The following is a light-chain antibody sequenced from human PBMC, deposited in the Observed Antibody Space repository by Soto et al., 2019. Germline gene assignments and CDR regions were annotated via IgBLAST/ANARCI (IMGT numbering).Light chain of an antibody. CDR2: GAS. CDR1: QSVSSN. J-gene: IGKJ5*01. Sequence: EIVLTQSPVTLSLSPGERATLSCRCSQSVSSNLAWYQQKPGQAQRLLIYGASSRATGIPDRFSGSVSWTDFTLTISSLEPEDFAVYYCQQRSNWPPITFGQGTRLEIK. V-gene: IGKV3-11*01. CDR3: QQRSNWPPIT.